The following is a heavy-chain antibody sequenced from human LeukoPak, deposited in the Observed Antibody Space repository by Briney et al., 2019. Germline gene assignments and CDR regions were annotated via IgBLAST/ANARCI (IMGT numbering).Heavy chain of an antibody. V-gene: IGHV3-48*04. Sequence: SGGSLRLSCAASGFTFSSYAMSWVRQAPGKGLEWVSYISSSGSTIYYADSVKGRFTISRDNAKNSLYLQMNSLRAEDTAVYYCARDPSSNFDYWGQGTLVTVSS. CDR2: ISSSGSTI. CDR1: GFTFSSYA. D-gene: IGHD6-19*01. J-gene: IGHJ4*02. CDR3: ARDPSSNFDY.